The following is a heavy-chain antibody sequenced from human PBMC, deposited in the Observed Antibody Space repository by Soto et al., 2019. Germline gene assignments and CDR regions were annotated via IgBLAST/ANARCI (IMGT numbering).Heavy chain of an antibody. CDR1: GYTFTSYG. CDR3: ARADYSNDPFDP. CDR2: ISAYNGNT. D-gene: IGHD4-4*01. J-gene: IGHJ5*02. Sequence: QVQLVQSGAEVKKPGASVKVSCKASGYTFTSYGISWVRQAPGQGLEWMGWISAYNGNTNYAQKLQGRVTMTTDTTTTTAYIELRSLRSDDTAVYYGARADYSNDPFDPWGQGTLVTVSS. V-gene: IGHV1-18*01.